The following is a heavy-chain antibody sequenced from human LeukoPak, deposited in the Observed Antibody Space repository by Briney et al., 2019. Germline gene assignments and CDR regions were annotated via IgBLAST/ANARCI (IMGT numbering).Heavy chain of an antibody. D-gene: IGHD2-2*01. Sequence: GGSLRLSCAASGFTFSTYGMHWVRQAPGKGLEWVAFIRYDGSNKYYADSVKGRFTISRDNSKNTVYLQMNSLRAEDTAVYYCAAPGVPAATYYFDYWGQGTLVTVSS. V-gene: IGHV3-30*02. J-gene: IGHJ4*02. CDR1: GFTFSTYG. CDR3: AAPGVPAATYYFDY. CDR2: IRYDGSNK.